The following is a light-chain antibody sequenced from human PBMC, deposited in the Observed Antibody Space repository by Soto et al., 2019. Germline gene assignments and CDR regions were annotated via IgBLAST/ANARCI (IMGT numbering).Light chain of an antibody. Sequence: DIQMTQSPSTLSASVGDRVTITCRASQSISSWLAWYQQKPGKAPTLLIYDASSLESGVPSRFSGSESGTEFTLTISSLQPDDFATYYCQQYNSYPPTFCGGTKVEIK. V-gene: IGKV1-5*01. CDR1: QSISSW. J-gene: IGKJ4*01. CDR3: QQYNSYPPT. CDR2: DAS.